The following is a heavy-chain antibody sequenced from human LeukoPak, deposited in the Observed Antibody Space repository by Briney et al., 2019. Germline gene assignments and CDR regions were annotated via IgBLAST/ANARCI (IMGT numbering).Heavy chain of an antibody. Sequence: LPGGSLRLSCAASGFTFSSYGMHWVRQAPGKGLEWVSYISSSSSTIYYADSVKGRFTISRDNAKNSPYLQMNSLRAEDTAVYYCAREVTMVRGVTPFDYWGQGTLVTVSS. V-gene: IGHV3-48*04. CDR1: GFTFSSYG. CDR2: ISSSSSTI. CDR3: AREVTMVRGVTPFDY. J-gene: IGHJ4*02. D-gene: IGHD3-10*01.